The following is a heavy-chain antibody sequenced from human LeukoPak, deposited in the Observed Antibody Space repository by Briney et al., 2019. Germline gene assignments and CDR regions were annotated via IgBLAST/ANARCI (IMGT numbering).Heavy chain of an antibody. CDR3: ARDNWNFDY. Sequence: GGSLRLSCAASGFTFSSYGMHWVRQAPGKGLEWVAVISYDGSNKDYADSVKGRFTISRDNSKNTLHLRMNSLRAEDTAVYYCARDNWNFDYWGQGTLVTVSS. J-gene: IGHJ4*02. V-gene: IGHV3-30-3*01. CDR1: GFTFSSYG. D-gene: IGHD1-20*01. CDR2: ISYDGSNK.